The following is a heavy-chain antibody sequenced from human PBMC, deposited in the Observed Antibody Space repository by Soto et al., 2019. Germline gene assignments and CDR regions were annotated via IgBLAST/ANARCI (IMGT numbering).Heavy chain of an antibody. Sequence: QVQLQESGPGLVKPSETLSLTCTVSGDSISGYYWSWIRQPPGMGLEWVGYIHSSGSTNYNPSLKSRLTISVDTSKNQFSLKLSSVTAADTAVYYCARLTGHALPGNFYYYIHVWGKGTTVTVSS. J-gene: IGHJ6*03. V-gene: IGHV4-59*08. CDR3: ARLTGHALPGNFYYYIHV. CDR1: GDSISGYY. CDR2: IHSSGST.